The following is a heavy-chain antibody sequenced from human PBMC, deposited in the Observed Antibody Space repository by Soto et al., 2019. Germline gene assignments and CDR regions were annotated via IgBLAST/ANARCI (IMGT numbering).Heavy chain of an antibody. D-gene: IGHD3-16*02. V-gene: IGHV3-23*01. CDR2: ISGSGDDT. Sequence: EVEVLESGGGLVQPGGSLRLSCAVSGFTFRNYVMSWIRQAPGKGLEWVSGISGSGDDTHFGDSVKGRFTISRDNSKNTLYLQMNGLRVDDTAIYYCAKGLVSGSYHYYYGTDVWGQGTTVIVSS. J-gene: IGHJ6*02. CDR1: GFTFRNYV. CDR3: AKGLVSGSYHYYYGTDV.